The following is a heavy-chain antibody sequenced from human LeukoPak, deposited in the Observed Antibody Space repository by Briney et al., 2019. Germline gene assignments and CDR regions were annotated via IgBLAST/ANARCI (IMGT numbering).Heavy chain of an antibody. CDR2: INPNSGGT. V-gene: IGHV1-2*02. J-gene: IGHJ3*02. CDR1: GYTFTGYY. Sequence: ASVKVSCKASGYTFTGYYMHWVRQAPGQGLEWMGWINPNSGGTNYAQKFQGRVTITADKSTSTAYMELSSLRSEDTAVYYCASSGVLMDRQDSSRAFDIWGQGTMVTVSS. CDR3: ASSGVLMDRQDSSRAFDI. D-gene: IGHD2-8*01.